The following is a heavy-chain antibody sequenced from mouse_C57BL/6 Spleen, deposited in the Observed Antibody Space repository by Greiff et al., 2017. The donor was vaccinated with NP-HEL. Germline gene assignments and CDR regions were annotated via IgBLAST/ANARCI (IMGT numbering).Heavy chain of an antibody. V-gene: IGHV5-17*01. J-gene: IGHJ3*01. CDR1: GFTFSDYG. CDR3: AREDDGYPFAY. CDR2: ISSGSSTI. D-gene: IGHD2-3*01. Sequence: VQLKESGGGLVKPGGSLKLSCAASGFTFSDYGMHWVRQAPEKGLEWVAYISSGSSTIYYAATVKGRFTISRDNAKNTLFLQMTSLRSEDTAMYYCAREDDGYPFAYWGQGTLVTVSA.